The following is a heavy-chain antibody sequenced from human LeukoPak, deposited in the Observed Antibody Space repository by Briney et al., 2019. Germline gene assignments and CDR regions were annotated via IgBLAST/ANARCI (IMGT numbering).Heavy chain of an antibody. Sequence: GGSLRLSCAASGVTFRNCEMNWVRQAPGTGLEWVSYISGGGSSIYYADSVKGRFTVSRDNAKNLLYLQMNSLRAEDTAVYYCARTRPGSNSWHLGLDFWGQGTLVTVSS. V-gene: IGHV3-48*03. CDR3: ARTRPGSNSWHLGLDF. J-gene: IGHJ4*02. CDR1: GVTFRNCE. D-gene: IGHD6-13*01. CDR2: ISGGGSSI.